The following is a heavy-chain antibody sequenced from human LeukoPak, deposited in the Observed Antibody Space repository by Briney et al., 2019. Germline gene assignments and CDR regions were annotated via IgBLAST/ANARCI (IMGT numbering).Heavy chain of an antibody. CDR3: ARVASGSYYYPFDY. D-gene: IGHD1-26*01. Sequence: GGSLRLSCAASGFTVSSNYMSWVRQAPGKGLEWVSVIYSGGSTYYADSVKGRFTISRDNSKNTLYLQMNSLRVEDTAVYYCARVASGSYYYPFDYWGQGTLVTVSS. J-gene: IGHJ4*02. V-gene: IGHV3-53*01. CDR1: GFTVSSNY. CDR2: IYSGGST.